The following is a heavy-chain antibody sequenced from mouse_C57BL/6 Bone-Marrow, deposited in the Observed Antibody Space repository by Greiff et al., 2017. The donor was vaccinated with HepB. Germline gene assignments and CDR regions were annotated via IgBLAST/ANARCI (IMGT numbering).Heavy chain of an antibody. CDR2: IDPSDSYT. CDR3: ARSNGNYVGYYAMDY. Sequence: QVHVKQPGAELVKPGASVKLSCKASGYTFTSYWMQWVKQRPGQGLEWIGEIDPSDSYTNYNQKFKGKATLTVDTSSSTAYMQLSSLTSEDSAVYYCARSNGNYVGYYAMDYWGQGTSVTVSS. J-gene: IGHJ4*01. D-gene: IGHD2-1*01. V-gene: IGHV1-50*01. CDR1: GYTFTSYW.